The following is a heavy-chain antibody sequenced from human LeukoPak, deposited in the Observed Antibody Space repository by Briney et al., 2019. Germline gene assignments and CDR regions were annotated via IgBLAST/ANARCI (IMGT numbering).Heavy chain of an antibody. CDR1: GYTFTGYY. CDR2: INSNSGGT. J-gene: IGHJ4*02. V-gene: IGHV1-2*02. D-gene: IGHD4-17*01. Sequence: EASVKVSCKASGYTFTGYYMHWVRQAPGQGLEWMGWINSNSGGTNYAQKFQGRVTMTRDTSISTAYMELSRLRSDDTAVYYCARLYGVRAFDYWGQGTLVTVSS. CDR3: ARLYGVRAFDY.